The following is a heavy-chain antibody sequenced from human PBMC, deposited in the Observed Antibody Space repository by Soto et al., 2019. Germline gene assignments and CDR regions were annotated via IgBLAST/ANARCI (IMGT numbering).Heavy chain of an antibody. CDR1: GFTFSSYW. CDR2: IKQDGSEK. Sequence: GGSLRLSCAASGFTFSSYWMSWVRQAPGRGLEWVANIKQDGSEKYYVDSVKGRFTISRDNAKNSLHLQMNSLRAEDTAVYYCAREHITMVRGSPMDVWGQGTTVIVSS. D-gene: IGHD3-10*01. J-gene: IGHJ6*02. CDR3: AREHITMVRGSPMDV. V-gene: IGHV3-7*01.